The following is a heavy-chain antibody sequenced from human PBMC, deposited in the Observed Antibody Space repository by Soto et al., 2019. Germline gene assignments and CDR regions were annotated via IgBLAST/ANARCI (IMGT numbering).Heavy chain of an antibody. D-gene: IGHD2-2*01. V-gene: IGHV3-21*01. CDR2: ISSSSSYI. J-gene: IGHJ5*02. CDR1: GFTFSSYS. Sequence: GGSLRLSCAASGFTFSSYSMNWVRQAPGQGLEWVSSISSSSSYIYYADSVKGRFTISRDNAKNSLYLQMNSLRAEDTAVYYCARVVDQLPTRGWLDPWGQGTLVTVSS. CDR3: ARVVDQLPTRGWLDP.